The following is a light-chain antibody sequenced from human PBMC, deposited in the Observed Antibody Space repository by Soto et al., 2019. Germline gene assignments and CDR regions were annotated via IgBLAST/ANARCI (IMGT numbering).Light chain of an antibody. CDR2: AAS. Sequence: DIQMTQSPSSLSASVGDRVAITCRASQGISNYLAWYQQKPGKVPKLLIYAASTLQSGVPSRVSGSGSGTDFTVTISSLQPEDGASCDCQKYNSDRFTFGRGTKVDI. V-gene: IGKV1-27*01. CDR3: QKYNSDRFT. J-gene: IGKJ3*01. CDR1: QGISNY.